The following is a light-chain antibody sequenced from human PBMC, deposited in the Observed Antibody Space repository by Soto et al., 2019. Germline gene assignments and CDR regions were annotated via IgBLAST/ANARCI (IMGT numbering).Light chain of an antibody. Sequence: QSALTQPASVSGSPGQSITISCTGTSSDVGAYKYVSWYQQHPGKAPKLMIFEVSNRPSGVSNRFSGSKSDNMASLTISGLQAEDEADYYCSSYTSSSTLVVFGGGTKLTVL. V-gene: IGLV2-14*01. CDR1: SSDVGAYKY. CDR3: SSYTSSSTLVV. CDR2: EVS. J-gene: IGLJ2*01.